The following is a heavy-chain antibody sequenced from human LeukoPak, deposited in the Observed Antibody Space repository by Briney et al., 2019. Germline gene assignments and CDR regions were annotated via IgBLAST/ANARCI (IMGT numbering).Heavy chain of an antibody. CDR2: IYYSGGT. D-gene: IGHD6-6*01. Sequence: ASETLSLTCTVSGGSISSSSYYWGWLRQPPGKGLEWIGSIYYSGGTYYNPSLKSRVTISVDTSKNQFSLKLSSVTAADTAVYYCARRLSTYSSSPYFDYWGQGTLVTVSS. V-gene: IGHV4-39*01. J-gene: IGHJ4*02. CDR1: GGSISSSSYY. CDR3: ARRLSTYSSSPYFDY.